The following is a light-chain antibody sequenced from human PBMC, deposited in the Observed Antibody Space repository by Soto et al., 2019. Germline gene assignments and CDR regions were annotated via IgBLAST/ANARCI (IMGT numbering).Light chain of an antibody. J-gene: IGLJ3*02. CDR3: QTWGTGIRV. CDR2: LNSVGSH. CDR1: SGHSTYA. V-gene: IGLV4-69*01. Sequence: QPVLTQSPSASASLGASVKLTCTLSSGHSTYAIAWHQQQPEKGPRYLMKLNSVGSHSKGDGIPDRFSGSSSGAERYLHISSLQSEDEADYYCQTWGTGIRVFGGGTKLTVL.